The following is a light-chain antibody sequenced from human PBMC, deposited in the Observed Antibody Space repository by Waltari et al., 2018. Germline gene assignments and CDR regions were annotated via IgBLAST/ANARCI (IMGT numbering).Light chain of an antibody. Sequence: DIQMTQSPSTLSASVGDRVTITCRASQSISTWLAWYQQKPGMAPKLLIYEASTFESGVPSRFRGSGSGTEFTLTISSLQPDDLATYYCQQYNSYPLTFGGGTKVEIK. V-gene: IGKV1-5*01. CDR3: QQYNSYPLT. CDR1: QSISTW. J-gene: IGKJ4*01. CDR2: EAS.